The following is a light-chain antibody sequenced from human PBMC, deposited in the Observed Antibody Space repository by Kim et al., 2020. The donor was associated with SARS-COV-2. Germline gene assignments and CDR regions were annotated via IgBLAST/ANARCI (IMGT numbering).Light chain of an antibody. CDR1: SLRSYY. CDR3: NSRDSSGNHNVV. CDR2: GKN. J-gene: IGLJ2*01. Sequence: SSELTQDPAVSVALGQTVRITCQGDSLRSYYASWYQQKPGRAPVLVIYGKNNRPSGIPDRFSGSSSGNTASLTITGAQAEDEADYYCNSRDSSGNHNVVFGGGTKLTVL. V-gene: IGLV3-19*01.